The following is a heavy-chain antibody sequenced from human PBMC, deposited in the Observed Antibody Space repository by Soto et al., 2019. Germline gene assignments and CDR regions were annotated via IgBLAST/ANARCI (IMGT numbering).Heavy chain of an antibody. D-gene: IGHD6-19*01. Sequence: GASVKVSCKASGYTFTSYGISWVRQAPGQGLEWMGWISAYNGNTNYAQKLQGRVTMTTDTSTSTDYIELRSLRSDDTAVYYCARTGIAVAGLFDYWGQGTLVTVSS. V-gene: IGHV1-18*01. CDR3: ARTGIAVAGLFDY. CDR1: GYTFTSYG. J-gene: IGHJ4*02. CDR2: ISAYNGNT.